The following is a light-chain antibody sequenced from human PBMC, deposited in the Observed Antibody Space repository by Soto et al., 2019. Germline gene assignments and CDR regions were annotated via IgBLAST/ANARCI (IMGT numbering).Light chain of an antibody. J-gene: IGLJ1*01. Sequence: QSVLTQPPSVSGAPGQRITISCTGSSTNIGAAYDVPWYQQLPGTAPKLLIYGNNNRPSGVPDRFSGSKSGTSASLAITGLQAEDEADDDCQSYDSSLTLYVFGTGTKLTVL. CDR2: GNN. CDR3: QSYDSSLTLYV. V-gene: IGLV1-40*01. CDR1: STNIGAAYD.